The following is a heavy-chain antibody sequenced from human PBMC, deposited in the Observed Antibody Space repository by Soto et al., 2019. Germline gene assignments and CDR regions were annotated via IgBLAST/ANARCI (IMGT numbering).Heavy chain of an antibody. J-gene: IGHJ4*02. D-gene: IGHD5-12*01. CDR3: TKNSAYALDY. Sequence: SETLSLTCDVSRYSINNNNWWSWVRQPPGGGLEWIGELHHGGSTNYNPSLESRATFSVDISKNQFFLKLSSVAAADTAVYYCTKNSAYALDYWGQGTLVTVS. V-gene: IGHV4-4*02. CDR2: LHHGGST. CDR1: RYSINNNNW.